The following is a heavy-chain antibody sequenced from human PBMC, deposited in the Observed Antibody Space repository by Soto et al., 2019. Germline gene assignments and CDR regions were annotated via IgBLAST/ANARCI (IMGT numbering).Heavy chain of an antibody. J-gene: IGHJ4*02. V-gene: IGHV4-30-2*01. Sequence: QLQLQESGSGLVKPSQTLSLTCAVSGGSISSGGYSWSWIRQPPGKGLEWIGYIYHSGSTYYNPSLKSRVTISVDRSKTQSSLKLSSVTAADTAVYYCARELNPPRAYFDYWGQGTLVTVSS. CDR1: GGSISSGGYS. CDR2: IYHSGST. CDR3: ARELNPPRAYFDY.